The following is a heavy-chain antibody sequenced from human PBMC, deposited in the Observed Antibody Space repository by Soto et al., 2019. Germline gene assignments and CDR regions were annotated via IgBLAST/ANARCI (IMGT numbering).Heavy chain of an antibody. CDR1: GFTFDNFA. Sequence: GGSLRLSCTTSGFTFDNFAMSWVRQAPGRGLEWVSAISGGGGGKYYADSVKGRFIIARDNSKNTVYLEVNGLRTEDTAVYYCAKDVHYDSSGGLDYWGQGTLVTVSS. D-gene: IGHD3-22*01. V-gene: IGHV3-23*01. CDR3: AKDVHYDSSGGLDY. CDR2: ISGGGGGK. J-gene: IGHJ4*02.